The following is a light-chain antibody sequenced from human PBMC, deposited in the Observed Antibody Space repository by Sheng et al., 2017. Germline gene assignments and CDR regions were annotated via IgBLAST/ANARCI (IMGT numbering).Light chain of an antibody. CDR2: EDN. CDR1: ALAKKY. Sequence: SSELAQPPSVSVSPGQTARITCSGGALAKKYVYWYQFRPGQAPALVIYEDNKRPSGIPERFSGSRSGAMGTLTINGAQVEDEGEYYCYLTDRLFGGGTKLTVL. V-gene: IGLV3-10*01. CDR3: YLTDRL. J-gene: IGLJ3*02.